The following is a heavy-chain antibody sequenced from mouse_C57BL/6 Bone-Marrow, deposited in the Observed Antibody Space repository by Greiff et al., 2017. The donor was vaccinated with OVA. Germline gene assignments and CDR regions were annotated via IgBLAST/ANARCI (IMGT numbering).Heavy chain of an antibody. CDR3: ARAFYGNSRYYFDY. D-gene: IGHD2-1*01. Sequence: EVKLVESEGGLVQPGSSMKLSCTASGFTFSDYYMAWVRPVPEKGLEWVANINYDGSSTNYLDSLKSRFIISRDNAKNILYLQMSSLKSEDTATYYCARAFYGNSRYYFDYGGQGTTLTVSS. CDR1: GFTFSDYY. J-gene: IGHJ2*01. CDR2: INYDGSST. V-gene: IGHV5-16*01.